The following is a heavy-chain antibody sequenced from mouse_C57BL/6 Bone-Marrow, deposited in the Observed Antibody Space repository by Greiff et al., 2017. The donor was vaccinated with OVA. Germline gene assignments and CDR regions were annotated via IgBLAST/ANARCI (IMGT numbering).Heavy chain of an antibody. V-gene: IGHV1-53*01. CDR3: AKYYGTGDAMDY. J-gene: IGHJ4*01. D-gene: IGHD2-1*01. Sequence: QVQLQQPGTELAKPGASVKLSCKASGYTFTSYWMHWVKQRPGQGLEWIGNINPSNGSTNYNQKFKSKATLTVDKSSSTAYMQLSSLTSEDSAVYYCAKYYGTGDAMDYWGQGTSVTVSS. CDR2: INPSNGST. CDR1: GYTFTSYW.